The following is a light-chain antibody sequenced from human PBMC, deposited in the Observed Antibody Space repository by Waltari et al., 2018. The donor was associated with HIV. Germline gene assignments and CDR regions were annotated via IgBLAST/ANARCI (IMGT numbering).Light chain of an antibody. CDR2: DVY. CDR1: TSDVGSYNY. J-gene: IGLJ1*01. V-gene: IGLV2-11*01. Sequence: QSALTQPPSVSGSPGQSVPISCTGSTSDVGSYNYVSWYQQYPGKAPKHIIFDVYQRPSGVPERFSGSRSGNTASLTISGLQTEDEADYFCCAYAAGHVSYVFGTGT. CDR3: CAYAAGHVSYV.